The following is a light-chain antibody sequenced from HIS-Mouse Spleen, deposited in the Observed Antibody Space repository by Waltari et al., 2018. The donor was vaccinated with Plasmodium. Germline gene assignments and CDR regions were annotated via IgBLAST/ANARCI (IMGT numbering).Light chain of an antibody. J-gene: IGLJ3*02. CDR1: ALPNKY. CDR2: EDS. Sequence: SYELTQPPSVSVSPGQTARITCSGDALPNKYAYWYQQKSGQAPVLVIYEDSKRPSGSPERFSCSSSGTMATLTISGAQVEDEADYYCYSTDSSGNHRVFGGGTKLTVL. V-gene: IGLV3-10*01. CDR3: YSTDSSGNHRV.